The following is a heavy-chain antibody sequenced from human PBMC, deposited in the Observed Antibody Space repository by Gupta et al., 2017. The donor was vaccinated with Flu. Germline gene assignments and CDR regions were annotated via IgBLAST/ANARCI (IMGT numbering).Heavy chain of an antibody. J-gene: IGHJ3*02. D-gene: IGHD1-1*01. CDR1: GFTLGAYA. V-gene: IGHV3-49*03. CDR3: TRHRTGNWNDVFDI. Sequence: EVQLVESGGGLIQPGRSLRLSCTASGFTLGAYAMDWFRQAPGKGLEWVGFIRSKAYGGTTEYAASVKGRFTVSRDDSQSIAYLQMNSLETEDTAVYYCTRHRTGNWNDVFDIWGQGAMVTVSS. CDR2: IRSKAYGGTT.